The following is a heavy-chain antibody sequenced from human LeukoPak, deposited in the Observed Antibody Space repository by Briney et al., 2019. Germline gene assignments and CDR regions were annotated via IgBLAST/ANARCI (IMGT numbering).Heavy chain of an antibody. CDR3: ARRGITMVRGARHYYMDV. CDR2: IYTSGST. J-gene: IGHJ6*03. V-gene: IGHV4-4*09. D-gene: IGHD3-10*01. CDR1: GGSISSYY. Sequence: SETLSLTCTVSGGSISSYYWSWIWQPPGKGLEWIGYIYTSGSTNYNPSLKSRVTISVDTSKNQFSLKLSSVTAADTAVYYCARRGITMVRGARHYYMDVWGKGTTVTVSS.